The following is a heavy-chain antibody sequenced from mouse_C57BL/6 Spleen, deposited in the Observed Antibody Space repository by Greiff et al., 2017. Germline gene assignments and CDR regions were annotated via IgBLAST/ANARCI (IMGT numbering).Heavy chain of an antibody. J-gene: IGHJ2*01. V-gene: IGHV14-2*01. CDR3: AILHY. Sequence: EVKVEESGAELVKPGASVKLSCTASGFNIKDYYMHWVKQRTEQGLEWIGRIDPEDGETKYASKFQGKATITADTSSNTAYLRLSSLTSEDTAVYYCAILHYWGQGTTLTVSS. CDR2: IDPEDGET. CDR1: GFNIKDYY.